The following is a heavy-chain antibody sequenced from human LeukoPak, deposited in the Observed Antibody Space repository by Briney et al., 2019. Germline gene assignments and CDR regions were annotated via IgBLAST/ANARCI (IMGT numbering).Heavy chain of an antibody. J-gene: IGHJ5*02. CDR3: AKDGVAAAFDP. V-gene: IGHV3-48*01. Sequence: PGGSLRLSCAASGFTFSSYNMNWVRQAPGKGLEWVSYISSSSGTIYYADSVKGRFTISRDNSKNTLYLQMNSLRAEDTAVYYCAKDGVAAAFDPWGQGTLVTVSS. D-gene: IGHD6-13*01. CDR2: ISSSSGTI. CDR1: GFTFSSYN.